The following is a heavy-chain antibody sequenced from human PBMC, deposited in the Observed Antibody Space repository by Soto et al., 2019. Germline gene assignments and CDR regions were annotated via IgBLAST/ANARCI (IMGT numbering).Heavy chain of an antibody. Sequence: LRLSCVASGFSFSDYWMSWVRQAPGKGPEWVANIKFDGSVKQYVDSVRGRFSISRDNFRNSLFLQMNSLRAGDTAIYYCVKDGGYCSSATCYSPRNHYFDSCGQGTLVTVSS. CDR1: GFSFSDYW. J-gene: IGHJ4*02. D-gene: IGHD2-2*01. V-gene: IGHV3-7*03. CDR3: VKDGGYCSSATCYSPRNHYFDS. CDR2: IKFDGSVK.